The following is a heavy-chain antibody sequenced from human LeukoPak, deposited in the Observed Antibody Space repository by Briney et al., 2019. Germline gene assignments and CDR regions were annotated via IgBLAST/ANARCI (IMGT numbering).Heavy chain of an antibody. V-gene: IGHV3-23*01. CDR1: GFTFSSYA. J-gene: IGHJ4*02. Sequence: PGGSLRLSCAASGFTFSSYAMSWVRQAPGKGLEWVSAISGSGGSTYYADSVKGRFTISRDNSKNTLYLQMNSLRAEDTAVYYCASLEGSWYGRYFDYWGQGTLVTVSS. CDR2: ISGSGGST. CDR3: ASLEGSWYGRYFDY. D-gene: IGHD6-13*01.